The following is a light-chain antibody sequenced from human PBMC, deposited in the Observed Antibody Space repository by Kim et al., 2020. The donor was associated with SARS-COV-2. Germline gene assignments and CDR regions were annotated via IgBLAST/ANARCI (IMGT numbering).Light chain of an antibody. CDR2: GAS. CDR3: LQYVSSPRT. V-gene: IGKV3-20*01. J-gene: IGKJ4*01. CDR1: QSVSSSY. Sequence: PGEGCTLSCRDSQSVSSSYFAWYQQKPGQAPRLLIYGASSRATGIPDRFSGSGSGTDFTLTITRLEPEDFAVYYCLQYVSSPRTFGGGTKVDIK.